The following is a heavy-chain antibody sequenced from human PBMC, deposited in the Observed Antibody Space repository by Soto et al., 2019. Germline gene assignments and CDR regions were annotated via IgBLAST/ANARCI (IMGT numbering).Heavy chain of an antibody. CDR2: INPHIGGT. D-gene: IGHD6-6*01. J-gene: IGHJ4*02. V-gene: IGHV1-2*02. CDR1: GYTFTDHF. CDR3: ASFHSSSYFYFDY. Sequence: VKVPCKASGYTFTDHFLHLVLQAPPQVLEGIGWINPHIGGTNYAQKFQGRVTMTRDTSISTAYMELSRLRSDDTAVYYCASFHSSSYFYFDYWGQGTLVTVSS.